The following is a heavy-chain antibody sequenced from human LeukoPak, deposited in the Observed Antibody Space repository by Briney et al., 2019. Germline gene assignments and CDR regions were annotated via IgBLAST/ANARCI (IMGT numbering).Heavy chain of an antibody. CDR3: AEGDRNSGWSY. J-gene: IGHJ4*02. V-gene: IGHV3-7*03. D-gene: IGHD6-19*01. Sequence: GGSLRLSCAASGFTFSSYWMSWVRQAPGKGLEWVANIKQDGSEKYYVDSVKGRFTISRDNSKNTLYLQVNSLRVEDTAVYYCAEGDRNSGWSYWGQGTPVTVSS. CDR2: IKQDGSEK. CDR1: GFTFSSYW.